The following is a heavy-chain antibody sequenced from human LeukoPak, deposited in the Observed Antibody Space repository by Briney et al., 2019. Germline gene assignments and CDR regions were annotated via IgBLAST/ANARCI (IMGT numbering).Heavy chain of an antibody. Sequence: SVKVSCKASGFTFTSSAMQWVRQARGRRLEWIGWIVVGSGNTNYAQKFQERVTITRDMSTSTAYMELSSLGSEDTAVYYCAALPIPYCGGDCFDYWGQGTLVTVSS. J-gene: IGHJ4*02. CDR3: AALPIPYCGGDCFDY. CDR2: IVVGSGNT. D-gene: IGHD2-21*01. V-gene: IGHV1-58*02. CDR1: GFTFTSSA.